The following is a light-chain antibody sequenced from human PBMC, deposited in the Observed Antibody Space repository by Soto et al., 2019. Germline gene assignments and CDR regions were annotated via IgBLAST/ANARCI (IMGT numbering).Light chain of an antibody. CDR2: GAS. Sequence: EIVLTQSPGTLSLSPGERATLSCRASQTVRNNYLAWYQQKPGQAPRLLIYGASSRATGIPDRFSGSGSGTDFTLTISRLDPEDFAVYYCHQYGNSPTFGQGTKVDIK. CDR3: HQYGNSPT. V-gene: IGKV3-20*01. J-gene: IGKJ1*01. CDR1: QTVRNNY.